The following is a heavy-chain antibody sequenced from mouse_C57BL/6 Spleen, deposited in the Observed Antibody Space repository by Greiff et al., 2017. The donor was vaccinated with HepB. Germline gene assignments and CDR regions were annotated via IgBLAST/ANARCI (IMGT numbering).Heavy chain of an antibody. D-gene: IGHD1-1*01. CDR1: GYTFTSYW. V-gene: IGHV1-50*01. J-gene: IGHJ2*01. Sequence: QVQLQQPGAELVKPGASVKLSCKASGYTFTSYWMQWVKQRPGQGLEWIGEIDPSDSYTNYNQKFKGKATLTVDTSSSTAYMQLSSLTSEDSAVYYCARRVAGENYFDYWGQGTTLTVSS. CDR2: IDPSDSYT. CDR3: ARRVAGENYFDY.